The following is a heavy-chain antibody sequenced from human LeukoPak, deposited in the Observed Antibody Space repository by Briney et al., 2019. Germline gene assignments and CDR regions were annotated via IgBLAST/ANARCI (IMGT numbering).Heavy chain of an antibody. V-gene: IGHV3-21*01. J-gene: IGHJ4*02. Sequence: GGSLRLSCAASGFTFSSYSMNWVRQAPGKGLEWVSSISSSSYIYYADSVKGRFTIYRDNAKNSLYLQMNSLRAEDTAVYYCARDRGDFDFDYWGQGTLVTVSS. CDR2: ISSSSYI. CDR1: GFTFSSYS. CDR3: ARDRGDFDFDY. D-gene: IGHD2-21*02.